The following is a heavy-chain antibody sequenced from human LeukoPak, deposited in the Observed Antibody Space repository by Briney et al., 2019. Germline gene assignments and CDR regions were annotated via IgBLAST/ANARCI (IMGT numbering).Heavy chain of an antibody. D-gene: IGHD4-23*01. CDR3: ARPQDHGGNVENFDI. CDR2: INPNSGGT. J-gene: IGHJ3*02. Sequence: ASVKVSCKASGYIFTAYYIHWVRQAPGRGLEWMGWINPNSGGTNYALKFRGRVTMTRDTSISTASMELSRLISDDTAVYYCARPQDHGGNVENFDIWGQGTMVTVSS. V-gene: IGHV1-2*02. CDR1: GYIFTAYY.